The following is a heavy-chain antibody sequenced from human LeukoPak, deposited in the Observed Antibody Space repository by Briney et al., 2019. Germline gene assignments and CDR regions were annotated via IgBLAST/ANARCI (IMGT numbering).Heavy chain of an antibody. CDR1: GFTFSSYG. CDR3: AKRNHPKSGYNWFDP. V-gene: IGHV3-23*01. CDR2: ISDSGGST. J-gene: IGHJ5*02. Sequence: GGSLRLSCAASGFTFSSYGMSWVRQAPGKGLEWVSVISDSGGSTYYADSVKGRFIISRDNSKNTLYLQMNSLRAEDTAVYYCAKRNHPKSGYNWFDPWGQGTLVTVSS. D-gene: IGHD1-14*01.